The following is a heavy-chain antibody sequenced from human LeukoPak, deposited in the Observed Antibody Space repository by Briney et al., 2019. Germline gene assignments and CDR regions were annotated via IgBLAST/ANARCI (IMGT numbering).Heavy chain of an antibody. D-gene: IGHD1-26*01. V-gene: IGHV3-23*01. CDR2: ISGSGGST. Sequence: GGPLRLSCAASGFTFSSYDMSWVRQGPGKGLEWVSAISGSGGSTYFADSLKGRFTISRDNSKNTVYLQMNSLRAEDTAVYYCAKDRASGTYFDYWGQGALVTVSS. J-gene: IGHJ4*02. CDR3: AKDRASGTYFDY. CDR1: GFTFSSYD.